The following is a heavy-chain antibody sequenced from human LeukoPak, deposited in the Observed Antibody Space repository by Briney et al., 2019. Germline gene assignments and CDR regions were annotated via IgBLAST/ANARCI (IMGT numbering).Heavy chain of an antibody. V-gene: IGHV5-51*01. CDR1: GYSFTSYW. Sequence: GESLKISYKGSGYSFTSYWIGWVRQMPGKGLEWMGIIYPGDSDTRYSPSFQGRVTISADKSISTAYLQWSSLKASDTAMYYCARNSDYGDYDFDYWGQGTLVTVSS. J-gene: IGHJ4*02. CDR2: IYPGDSDT. CDR3: ARNSDYGDYDFDY. D-gene: IGHD4-17*01.